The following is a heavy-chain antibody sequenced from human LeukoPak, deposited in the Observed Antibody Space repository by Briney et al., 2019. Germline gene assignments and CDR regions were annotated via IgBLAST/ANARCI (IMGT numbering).Heavy chain of an antibody. CDR3: AREGGYSYGPFDY. CDR2: IFYSGST. V-gene: IGHV4-59*01. J-gene: IGHJ4*02. Sequence: PSETLSLTCTVSGGSISSYYWSWIRQPPGKGLKWIGYIFYSGSTNYNPSLKSRVTISVDTSKNQFSLKLSSVTAADTAVYYCAREGGYSYGPFDYWGQGTLVTVSS. CDR1: GGSISSYY. D-gene: IGHD5-18*01.